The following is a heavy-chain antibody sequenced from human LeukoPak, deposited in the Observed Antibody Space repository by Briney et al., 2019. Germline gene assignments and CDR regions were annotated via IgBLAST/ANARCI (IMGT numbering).Heavy chain of an antibody. CDR2: ISSSSSYI. D-gene: IGHD3-10*01. Sequence: GGSLRLSCAASGFTFRSFSMNWVRQAPGKGLEWVSSISSSSSYIYDADSVRGRFTISRDNAKNSLYLQMNSLRAEDTPVYYCARGRNRGVIIDYWGQGPLVTVSS. J-gene: IGHJ4*02. CDR3: ARGRNRGVIIDY. V-gene: IGHV3-21*01. CDR1: GFTFRSFS.